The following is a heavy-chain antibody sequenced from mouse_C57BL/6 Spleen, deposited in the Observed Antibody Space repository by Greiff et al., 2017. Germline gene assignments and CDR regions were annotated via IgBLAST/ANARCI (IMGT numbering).Heavy chain of an antibody. Sequence: EVQLQQSGPGLVKPSQSLSLTCSVTGYSITSGYYWNWIRQFPGNKLEWMGYISYDGSNNYNPSLKNRISITRDTSKNQFFLKLNSVTTEDTATYYCARVCDYDEMGVLRYWGQGTTLTVSS. CDR2: ISYDGSN. CDR3: ARVCDYDEMGVLRY. D-gene: IGHD2-4*01. V-gene: IGHV3-6*01. CDR1: GYSITSGYY. J-gene: IGHJ2*01.